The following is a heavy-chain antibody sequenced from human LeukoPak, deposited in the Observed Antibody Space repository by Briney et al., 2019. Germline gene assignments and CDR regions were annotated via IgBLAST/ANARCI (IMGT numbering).Heavy chain of an antibody. Sequence: SGGSLRLSCAASGFTFSSYAMSWVRQAPGKGLEWVSGISGSGGSTYYADSVKGRFTISRDSSKNSLYLQMNSLRAGDTAVYYCAKDWGYCSGGRCYSGWFDPWGQGTLVTVSS. D-gene: IGHD2-15*01. J-gene: IGHJ5*02. CDR1: GFTFSSYA. V-gene: IGHV3-23*01. CDR2: ISGSGGST. CDR3: AKDWGYCSGGRCYSGWFDP.